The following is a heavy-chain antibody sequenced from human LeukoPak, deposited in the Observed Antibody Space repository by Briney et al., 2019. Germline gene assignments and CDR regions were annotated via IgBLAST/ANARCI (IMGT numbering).Heavy chain of an antibody. J-gene: IGHJ4*02. V-gene: IGHV3-7*01. Sequence: PGGSLRLSCAASGFTFSSYWMSWVRQAPGKGLGWVANIKQDGSEKYYVDSVKGRFTISRDNAKNSLYLQMNSLRAEDTAVYYCARDSDYDSSGYQLHWGQGTLVTVSS. D-gene: IGHD3-22*01. CDR3: ARDSDYDSSGYQLH. CDR1: GFTFSSYW. CDR2: IKQDGSEK.